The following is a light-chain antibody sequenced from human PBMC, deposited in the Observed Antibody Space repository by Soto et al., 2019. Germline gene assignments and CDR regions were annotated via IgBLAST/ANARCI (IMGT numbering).Light chain of an antibody. CDR3: QQYGSYPLT. J-gene: IGKJ4*01. CDR2: GAS. V-gene: IGKV1-5*01. Sequence: DIQMTQSPSALSASVGDRVTITCRASQCISDWLAWYQQKPGKAPKFLIYGASSLESGVPSRFSGGGSGTEFTLTISSLQPDDFATYYCQQYGSYPLTFGGGTKVEFK. CDR1: QCISDW.